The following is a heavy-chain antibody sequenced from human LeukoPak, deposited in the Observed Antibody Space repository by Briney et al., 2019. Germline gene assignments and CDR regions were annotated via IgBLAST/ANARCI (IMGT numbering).Heavy chain of an antibody. Sequence: PGGSLRLSCTASGFTFSSYAMHWVRQAPGKGLEWVSSISSSSSYIYYADSVKGRFTISRDNAKNSLYLQMNSLRAEDTAVYYCARGDDYVWGSYRPFDPWGQGTLVTVSS. D-gene: IGHD3-16*02. V-gene: IGHV3-21*01. CDR2: ISSSSSYI. CDR1: GFTFSSYA. CDR3: ARGDDYVWGSYRPFDP. J-gene: IGHJ5*02.